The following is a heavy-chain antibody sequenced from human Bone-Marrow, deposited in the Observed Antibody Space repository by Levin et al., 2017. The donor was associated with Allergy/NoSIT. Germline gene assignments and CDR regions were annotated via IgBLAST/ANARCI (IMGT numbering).Heavy chain of an antibody. CDR1: GFTFGTFD. CDR2: IGSAGDT. Sequence: GGSLRLSCAASGFTFGTFDMHWVRQGPGKGVEWVSAIGSAGDTFYAASVKGRFTISRDNDKNSFYLQMHNLRAADTAVYFCARGRFCTAVSCYYNYRMDVWGQGTTVTVSS. CDR3: ARGRFCTAVSCYYNYRMDV. J-gene: IGHJ6*02. D-gene: IGHD2-8*02. V-gene: IGHV3-13*01.